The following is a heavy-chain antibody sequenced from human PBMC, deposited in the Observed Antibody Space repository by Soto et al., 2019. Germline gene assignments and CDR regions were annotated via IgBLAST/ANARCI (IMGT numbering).Heavy chain of an antibody. Sequence: QVQLQESGPGLVKPSETLSLTCTVSGGSISNYYWSWIRQPPGKGLEWIGYIYFSGSTNYNPSLKIRVTLSVETSKSQFSLKLSSVNDADTAVYCCARRYGGAVDYWGQGTLVNVSS. V-gene: IGHV4-59*08. CDR3: ARRYGGAVDY. D-gene: IGHD3-10*01. CDR2: IYFSGST. J-gene: IGHJ4*02. CDR1: GGSISNYY.